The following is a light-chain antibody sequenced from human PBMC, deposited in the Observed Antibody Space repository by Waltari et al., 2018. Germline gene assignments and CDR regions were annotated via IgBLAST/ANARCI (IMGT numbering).Light chain of an antibody. Sequence: IQMTQSPSSLSASVGDRLTITCRASQSISSYLNWYQQKQGKAPKLLIYAASSLQSGVPSRFSGSGSGTDFTLTISSLQPEDFATYYCQQSYSTPWTFGQGTKVEIK. CDR3: QQSYSTPWT. V-gene: IGKV1-39*01. CDR1: QSISSY. CDR2: AAS. J-gene: IGKJ1*01.